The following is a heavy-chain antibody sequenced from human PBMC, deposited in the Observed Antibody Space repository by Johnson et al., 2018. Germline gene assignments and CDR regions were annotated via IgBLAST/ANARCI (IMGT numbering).Heavy chain of an antibody. J-gene: IGHJ1*01. CDR2: ISSSSSYI. V-gene: IGHV3-21*01. CDR1: GFTFSSYS. Sequence: EVQLVESGGGLVKPGGSLRLSCAASGFTFSSYSMNWVRQDPGKGLAWVSSISSSSSYIYYAGSVKGRFTISRDNAKNSLYLQMNSLRAEDTAVYYCARSQAGQHWGQGTLVTVSS. CDR3: ARSQAGQH.